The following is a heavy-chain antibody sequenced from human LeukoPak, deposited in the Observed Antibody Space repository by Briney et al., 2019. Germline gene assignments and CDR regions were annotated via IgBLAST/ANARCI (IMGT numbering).Heavy chain of an antibody. J-gene: IGHJ4*02. V-gene: IGHV3-53*01. Sequence: PGGSPRLSCAASGFTVSSNYMSWVRQAPGKGLEWVSVIYSGGSTYYADSVKGRFTISRDNSKNTLYLQMNSLRAEDTAVYYCARGLDAASGLANFDYWGQGTLITVSS. CDR3: ARGLDAASGLANFDY. D-gene: IGHD1-1*01. CDR2: IYSGGST. CDR1: GFTVSSNY.